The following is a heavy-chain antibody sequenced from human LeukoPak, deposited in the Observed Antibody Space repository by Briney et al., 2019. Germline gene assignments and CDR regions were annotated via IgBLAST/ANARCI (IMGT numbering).Heavy chain of an antibody. V-gene: IGHV4-34*01. CDR1: GGSFSDYY. Sequence: SETLSLTCAVYGGSFSDYYWTWMRQPPGKGLEWIGDINHSGSTNFNPSLKSRVSISVDTSKNQFSLRLSSVTAADTAVYYCARQYDFWSGYYAFDIWGQGTMVTVSS. J-gene: IGHJ3*02. D-gene: IGHD3-3*01. CDR2: INHSGST. CDR3: ARQYDFWSGYYAFDI.